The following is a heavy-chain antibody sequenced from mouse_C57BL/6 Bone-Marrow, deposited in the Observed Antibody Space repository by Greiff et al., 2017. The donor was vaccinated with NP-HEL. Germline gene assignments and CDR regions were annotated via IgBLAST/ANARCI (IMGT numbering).Heavy chain of an antibody. J-gene: IGHJ3*01. CDR1: GYTFTDYN. D-gene: IGHD2-2*01. V-gene: IGHV1-18*01. Sequence: EVKLQESGPELVKPGASVKIPCKASGYTFTDYNMDWVKQSHGKSLEWIGDINPNNGGTSYNQKFKGKATLTVDKSSSTAYMELRSLTSEDSAVYYCARPGNYGYAAWFAYWGQGTLVTVSA. CDR2: INPNNGGT. CDR3: ARPGNYGYAAWFAY.